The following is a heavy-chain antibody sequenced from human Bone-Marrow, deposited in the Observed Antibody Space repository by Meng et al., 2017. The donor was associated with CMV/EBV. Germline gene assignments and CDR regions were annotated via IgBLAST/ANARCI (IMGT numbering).Heavy chain of an antibody. CDR1: GFTFSRYT. J-gene: IGHJ4*02. CDR3: AGVAYDYGDRHFAY. Sequence: GGSLRLSCTASGFTFSRYTMNWVRQAPGKGLEWVSSISSTGSFIKYADSVEGRFTISRDNAKTSVYLQINSLRAEDTAVYYCAGVAYDYGDRHFAYWGQGALVTVLL. V-gene: IGHV3-21*01. D-gene: IGHD4-17*01. CDR2: ISSTGSFI.